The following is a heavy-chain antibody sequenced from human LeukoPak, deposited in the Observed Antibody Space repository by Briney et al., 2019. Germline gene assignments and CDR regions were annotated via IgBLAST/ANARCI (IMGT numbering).Heavy chain of an antibody. V-gene: IGHV3-23*01. CDR1: GFTFSSYA. J-gene: IGHJ3*02. CDR2: ISGSGGST. D-gene: IGHD6-13*01. CDR3: AKDRDSSSHYDAFDI. Sequence: GGSLRLSCAASGFTFSSYAMSWVRQAPGKGLEWVSAISGSGGSTYYADSVKGRFTISRDNSKNTLYLQMNSLRAQETAVYYCAKDRDSSSHYDAFDIWGQGTMVTVSS.